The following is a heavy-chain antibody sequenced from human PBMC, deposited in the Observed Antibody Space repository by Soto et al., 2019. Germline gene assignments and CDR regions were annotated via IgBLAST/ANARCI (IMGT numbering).Heavy chain of an antibody. CDR3: ARESTWIQLWAYYFDY. Sequence: SETLSLTCTASGGSISSYYWSWIRQPPGKGLEWIGYIYYSGSTNYNPSLKSRVTISVDTSKNQFSLKLSSVTAADTAVYYCARESTWIQLWAYYFDYWGQGTLVTVSS. CDR2: IYYSGST. J-gene: IGHJ4*02. D-gene: IGHD5-18*01. V-gene: IGHV4-59*01. CDR1: GGSISSYY.